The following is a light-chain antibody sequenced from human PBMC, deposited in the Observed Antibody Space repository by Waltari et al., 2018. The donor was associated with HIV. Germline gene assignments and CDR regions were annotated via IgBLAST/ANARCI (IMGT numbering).Light chain of an antibody. V-gene: IGLV2-14*01. Sequence: QSALTQPASVSGSHGQSITTSCTGTDTDHYDVSWYQHRPGEAPKFILFGVVNRPSGVSNRFSGSRSGNTASLTISGLLAEDEADYFCTSYISSAIPVFGGGTKVTVL. CDR3: TSYISSAIPV. J-gene: IGLJ2*01. CDR1: DTDHYD. CDR2: GVV.